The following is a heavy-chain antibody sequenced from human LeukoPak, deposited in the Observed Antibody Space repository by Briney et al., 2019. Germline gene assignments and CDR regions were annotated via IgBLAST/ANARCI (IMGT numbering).Heavy chain of an antibody. Sequence: ASVKVSCKASGYTFIGYYMHWVRQAPGQGIEWMGWINPNSGGTNYAQKFQGRVTMTRDTSISTAYMELSRLRSDDTAVYYCAREPTPGYSYGYRNAFDIWGQGTMVTVSS. D-gene: IGHD5-18*01. V-gene: IGHV1-2*02. CDR3: AREPTPGYSYGYRNAFDI. J-gene: IGHJ3*02. CDR2: INPNSGGT. CDR1: GYTFIGYY.